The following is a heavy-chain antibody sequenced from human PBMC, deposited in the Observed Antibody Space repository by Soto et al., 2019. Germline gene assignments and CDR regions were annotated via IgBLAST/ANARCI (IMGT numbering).Heavy chain of an antibody. CDR1: GGSISSYY. D-gene: IGHD4-4*01. CDR2: IYYSGST. Sequence: SETLSLTCTVSGGSISSYYWSWIRQPPGKGLEWIGYIYYSGSTNYNPSLKSRVTISVDTSKNQFSLKLSSVTAADTAVYYCVRVGSHSNPAGDYYYYMDGWGKGTTVTVAS. V-gene: IGHV4-59*01. J-gene: IGHJ6*03. CDR3: VRVGSHSNPAGDYYYYMDG.